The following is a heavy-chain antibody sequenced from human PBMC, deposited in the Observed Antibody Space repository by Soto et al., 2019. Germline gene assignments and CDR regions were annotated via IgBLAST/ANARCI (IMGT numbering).Heavy chain of an antibody. D-gene: IGHD3-22*01. Sequence: QVQLVQSGTEVKKPGASVKVSCKASGYTFIDYHMHWVRQAPGQGLEGMGWINPNSGDTNYAQKFQGRVTLNRETHIRSAYMELSRLRAEDTAVYYCARDPSTFYDSSALLDYWGQGTLVTVSS. J-gene: IGHJ4*02. V-gene: IGHV1-2*02. CDR2: INPNSGDT. CDR3: ARDPSTFYDSSALLDY. CDR1: GYTFIDYH.